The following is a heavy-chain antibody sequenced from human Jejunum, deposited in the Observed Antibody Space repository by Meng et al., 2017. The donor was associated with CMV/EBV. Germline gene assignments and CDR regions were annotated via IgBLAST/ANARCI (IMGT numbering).Heavy chain of an antibody. J-gene: IGHJ4*02. CDR1: GLSLTTSRMG. CDR3: AHLARYSLFDY. V-gene: IGHV2-5*02. Sequence: QITLKESGPTLVMPTQTLTLTCTFSGLSLTTSRMGVGWIRQPPGKALEWLALIFWDDDKRYSPSLMRRLTVTKDTSKNQVVLTMTNMDPVDTATYYCAHLARYSLFDYWGQGNLVTVSS. CDR2: IFWDDDK. D-gene: IGHD4-11*01.